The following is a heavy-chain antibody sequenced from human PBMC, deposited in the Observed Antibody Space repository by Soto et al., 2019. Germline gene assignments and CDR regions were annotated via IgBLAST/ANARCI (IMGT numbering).Heavy chain of an antibody. CDR3: ARESYYGSGATVVDY. CDR2: IYYSGTT. CDR1: GGSISNFY. J-gene: IGHJ4*02. V-gene: IGHV4-59*01. Sequence: SETLSLPCXVSGGSISNFYWSWILQPPGKGLEWIGYIYYSGTTFYNPSLNSRVTISIDTSKNQFSLKLNSVTAADTAVYYCARESYYGSGATVVDYWGLGTLVTSPQ. D-gene: IGHD3-10*01.